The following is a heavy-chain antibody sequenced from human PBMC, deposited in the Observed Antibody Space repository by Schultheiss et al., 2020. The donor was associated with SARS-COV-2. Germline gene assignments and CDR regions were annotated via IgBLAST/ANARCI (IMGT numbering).Heavy chain of an antibody. CDR2: ISSNGGST. D-gene: IGHD1-14*01. J-gene: IGHJ6*03. CDR1: GFTFSSYA. Sequence: GGSLRLSCAASGFTFSSYAMHWVRQAPGKGLEYVSAISSNGGSTYYANSVKGRFTISRDNSKNTLYLQMGSLRAEDTAVYYCARDRIRGYYYMDVWGKGTTVTVSS. CDR3: ARDRIRGYYYMDV. V-gene: IGHV3-64*01.